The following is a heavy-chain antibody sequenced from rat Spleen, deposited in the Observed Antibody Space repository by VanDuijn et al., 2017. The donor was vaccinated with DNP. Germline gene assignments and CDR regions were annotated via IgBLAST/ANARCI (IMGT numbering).Heavy chain of an antibody. V-gene: IGHV5-31*01. CDR2: ITNTGGST. J-gene: IGHJ2*01. CDR3: TSNPHIRTAAPFDY. Sequence: EVQLVESGGGLVQPGRSLKLSCITSGFTFNNYWMTWIRQAPGKGLEWVASITNTGGSTYYPDSVKGRFTISRDNAQSTLYLQMDSLRSEDTATYYCTSNPHIRTAAPFDYWGQGVMVTVSS. D-gene: IGHD3-8*01. CDR1: GFTFNNYW.